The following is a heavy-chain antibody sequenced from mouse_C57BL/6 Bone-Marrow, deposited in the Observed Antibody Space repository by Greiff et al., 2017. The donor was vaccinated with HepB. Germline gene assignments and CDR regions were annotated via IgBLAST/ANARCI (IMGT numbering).Heavy chain of an antibody. J-gene: IGHJ3*01. Sequence: VQLQQSGPELVKPGASVKISCKASGYAFSSSWMNWVKQRPGKGLEWIGRIYPGDGDTNYNGKFKGKATLTADKSSSTAYMQLSSLTSEDSAVYFCAREEITTVVATPAWFAYWGQGTLVTVSA. V-gene: IGHV1-82*01. CDR1: GYAFSSSW. CDR3: AREEITTVVATPAWFAY. D-gene: IGHD1-1*01. CDR2: IYPGDGDT.